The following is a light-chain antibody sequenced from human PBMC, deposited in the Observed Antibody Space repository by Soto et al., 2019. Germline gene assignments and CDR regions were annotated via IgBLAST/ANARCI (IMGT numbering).Light chain of an antibody. J-gene: IGKJ2*02. Sequence: EIVMTQSPATLSVSPGERATLSCRASQSVSSNLAWYQQKPGQAPRLLIYGASTRATGIPSCFSGSGSWTEFTLTSSSLHSEDFAVYYRQTYSNWPPWTFGQGTKLEIK. CDR3: QTYSNWPPWT. CDR2: GAS. CDR1: QSVSSN. V-gene: IGKV3-15*01.